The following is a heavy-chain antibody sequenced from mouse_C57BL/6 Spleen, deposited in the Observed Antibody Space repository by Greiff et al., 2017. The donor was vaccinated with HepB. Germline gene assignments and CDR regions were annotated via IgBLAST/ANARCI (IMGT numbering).Heavy chain of an antibody. CDR2: IDPETGGT. J-gene: IGHJ1*03. V-gene: IGHV1-15*01. D-gene: IGHD2-5*01. CDR1: GYTFTDYE. Sequence: VQLQQSGAELVRPGASVTLSCKASGYTFTDYEMHWVKQTPVHGLEWIGAIDPETGGTAYNQKFKGKAILTADKSSSTAYMELRSLTSEDSAVYYCTRYSNDWYFDVWGTGTTVTVSS. CDR3: TRYSNDWYFDV.